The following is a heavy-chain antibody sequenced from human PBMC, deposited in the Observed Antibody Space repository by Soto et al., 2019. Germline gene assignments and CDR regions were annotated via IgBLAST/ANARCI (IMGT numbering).Heavy chain of an antibody. D-gene: IGHD1-26*01. CDR1: GFTFSNYA. J-gene: IGHJ4*02. CDR2: ISYDASNI. V-gene: IGHV3-30-3*01. CDR3: ARVHRVGDQAGFDR. Sequence: QVQLEESGGGVVQPGRSLRLSCVTSGFTFSNYAMHWVRQAPGKGLEWVALISYDASNIRYADSVKGRFTISRDNSKNTLYLQMSSLRAEDTAIYYCARVHRVGDQAGFDRWGQGTLVTVSS.